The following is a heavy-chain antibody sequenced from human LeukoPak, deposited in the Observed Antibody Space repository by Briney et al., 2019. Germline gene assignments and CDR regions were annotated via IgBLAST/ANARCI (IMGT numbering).Heavy chain of an antibody. Sequence: GGSLRLSCAGSEVTFSPYSLNWVRQAPGKGLEWVSSISYSSRYIYYADSVKGRFTISRDNAKNSLYLQVNSLRADDTAVYYCASGRVVQQLVLGAFDVWGQGTMVTVSS. J-gene: IGHJ3*01. CDR3: ASGRVVQQLVLGAFDV. V-gene: IGHV3-21*01. CDR1: EVTFSPYS. CDR2: ISYSSRYI. D-gene: IGHD6-13*01.